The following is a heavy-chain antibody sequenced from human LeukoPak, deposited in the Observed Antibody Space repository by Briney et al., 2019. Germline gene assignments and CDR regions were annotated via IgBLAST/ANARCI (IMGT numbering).Heavy chain of an antibody. CDR2: IYYSGST. D-gene: IGHD2-15*01. Sequence: PSETLSLTCTVSGGSISSSSYYWGWIRQPPGKGLECIGSIYYSGSTYYNPSLKSRVTISVDTSKNEFSLKLSSVTAADTAVYYCARVDGSCAGGSCPSGNWFDPWGQGTLVTVSS. V-gene: IGHV4-39*07. J-gene: IGHJ5*02. CDR3: ARVDGSCAGGSCPSGNWFDP. CDR1: GGSISSSSYY.